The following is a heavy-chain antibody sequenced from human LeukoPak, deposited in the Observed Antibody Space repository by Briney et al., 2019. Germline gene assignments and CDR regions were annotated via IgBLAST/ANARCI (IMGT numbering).Heavy chain of an antibody. D-gene: IGHD3-16*02. CDR2: VDNSGST. Sequence: ETLSLTCTVSGGSISRNSWNWIRQSPGEGLEWIGYVDNSGSTNYNPSLTSRVTILLDTSKNQFFLTLTSVTAADTAVYYCARGNRRNDYVWASYRYSGDVFDIWGQGTMVTVSS. J-gene: IGHJ3*02. CDR1: GGSISRNS. V-gene: IGHV4-59*01. CDR3: ARGNRRNDYVWASYRYSGDVFDI.